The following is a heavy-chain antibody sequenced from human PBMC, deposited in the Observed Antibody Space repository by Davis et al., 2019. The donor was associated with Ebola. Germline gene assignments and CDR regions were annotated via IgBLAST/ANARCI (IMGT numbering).Heavy chain of an antibody. CDR2: IDHRGST. Sequence: PSETLSLTCVVYGASLSGSYWSWIHQPPGKGLEWIGEIDHRGSTTYNLSLKSRVTISVDASPNQFSLRLASVTAADTAVYYCARVGDSYGWTYDYWGQGTHVTVSS. CDR1: GASLSGSY. D-gene: IGHD5-18*01. J-gene: IGHJ4*02. V-gene: IGHV4-34*01. CDR3: ARVGDSYGWTYDY.